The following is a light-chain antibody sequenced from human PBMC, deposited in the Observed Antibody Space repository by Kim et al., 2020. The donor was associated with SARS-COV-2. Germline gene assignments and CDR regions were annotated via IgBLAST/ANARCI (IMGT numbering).Light chain of an antibody. CDR2: DVS. Sequence: QSALTPPRSVSGSPGQSVTISCTGTSSDVGYYDYVSWYQHHPGNAPKLMIYDVSQRPSGVPDRFSGSKSGNTASLTIAGLQAEDETDYYCCSFAGNYVYVFGTGTEVTVL. J-gene: IGLJ1*01. V-gene: IGLV2-11*01. CDR1: SSDVGYYDY. CDR3: CSFAGNYVYV.